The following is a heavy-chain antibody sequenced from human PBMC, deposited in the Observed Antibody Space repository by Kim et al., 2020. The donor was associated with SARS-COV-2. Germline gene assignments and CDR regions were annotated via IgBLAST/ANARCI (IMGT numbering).Heavy chain of an antibody. J-gene: IGHJ6*03. Sequence: SVKVSCKASGFTFTSSAMQWVRQARGQRLEWIGWIVVGSGNTNYAQKFQERVTITRDMSTSTAYMELSSLRSEDTAVYYCAAYPITMVDMDVWGKGTTVTVSS. CDR2: IVVGSGNT. CDR3: AAYPITMVDMDV. V-gene: IGHV1-58*02. D-gene: IGHD3-10*01. CDR1: GFTFTSSA.